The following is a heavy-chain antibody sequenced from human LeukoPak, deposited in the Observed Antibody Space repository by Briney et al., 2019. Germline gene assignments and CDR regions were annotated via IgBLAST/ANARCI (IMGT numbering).Heavy chain of an antibody. J-gene: IGHJ4*02. V-gene: IGHV3-23*01. CDR3: AKAYDFWSGPGDD. CDR2: ISGSGDST. Sequence: GGSLRLSCAASEFTFSSYAMNWVRQAPGKGLEWVSTISGSGDSTYYADSVRGRFTISRDNSNNTLYLQMNSLRAEDTAVYYCAKAYDFWSGPGDDWGQGTLVTVSS. CDR1: EFTFSSYA. D-gene: IGHD3-3*01.